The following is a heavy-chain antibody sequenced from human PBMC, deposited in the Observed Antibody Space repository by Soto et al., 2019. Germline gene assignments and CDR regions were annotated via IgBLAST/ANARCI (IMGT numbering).Heavy chain of an antibody. V-gene: IGHV3-23*01. CDR2: ISGSGGST. Sequence: GGTLRLSCAASGCTFSSYAMSWVRQAPGKGLEWVSAISGSGGSTYYAAPVKGRFTISRDNSKNTLYLQLNSLTAEDTAVYYCAKVGGWDYDILTGYSDYWGQGTLVTVSS. CDR3: AKVGGWDYDILTGYSDY. J-gene: IGHJ4*02. D-gene: IGHD3-9*01. CDR1: GCTFSSYA.